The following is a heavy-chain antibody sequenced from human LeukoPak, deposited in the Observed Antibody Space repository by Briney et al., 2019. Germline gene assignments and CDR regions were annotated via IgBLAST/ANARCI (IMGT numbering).Heavy chain of an antibody. J-gene: IGHJ4*02. Sequence: GGSLRLSCAASGFTFSSYSMNWVRQAPGKGLEWVSSISSSSSYIYYADSVTGRFTISRDNVKNSLYLQMNSLRAEDTAVYYCARVRFLELNYFDYWGQGTLVTVSS. V-gene: IGHV3-21*01. CDR2: ISSSSSYI. D-gene: IGHD3-3*01. CDR1: GFTFSSYS. CDR3: ARVRFLELNYFDY.